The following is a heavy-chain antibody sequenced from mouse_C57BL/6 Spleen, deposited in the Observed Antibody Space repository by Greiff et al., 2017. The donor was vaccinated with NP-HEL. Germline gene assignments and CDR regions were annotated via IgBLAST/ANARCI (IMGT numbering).Heavy chain of an antibody. Sequence: EVQLQQSGPELVKPGASVKISCKASGYTFTDYYMNWVKQSHGKSLEWIGDINPNNGGTSYNQKFKGKATLTVDKSSSTAYMELRSLTSEDSAVYYCARSFYDGYYVGFAYWGQGTLVTVSA. J-gene: IGHJ3*01. D-gene: IGHD2-3*01. CDR1: GYTFTDYY. CDR3: ARSFYDGYYVGFAY. V-gene: IGHV1-26*01. CDR2: INPNNGGT.